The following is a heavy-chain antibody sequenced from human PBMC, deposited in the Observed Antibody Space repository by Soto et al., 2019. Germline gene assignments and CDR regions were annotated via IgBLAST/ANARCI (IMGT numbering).Heavy chain of an antibody. Sequence: SETLSLTCTVSGGSISSYYWSWIRQPPGKGLEWIGYIYYSGSTNYNPSLKSRVTISVDTSKNQFSLKLSSVTTADTAVYYCARVGYKRTPYILFNWLDPWGQGTLVTVSS. D-gene: IGHD3-9*01. CDR1: GGSISSYY. CDR3: ARVGYKRTPYILFNWLDP. V-gene: IGHV4-59*01. J-gene: IGHJ5*02. CDR2: IYYSGST.